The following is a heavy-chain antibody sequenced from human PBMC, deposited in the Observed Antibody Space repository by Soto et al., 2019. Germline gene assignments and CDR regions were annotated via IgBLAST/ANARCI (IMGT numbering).Heavy chain of an antibody. Sequence: EVQLLESGGGLVQPGGSLRLSCAASGFTFGSYAMSWVRQAPGKGLEWVSSVSSIGDSTYYADSVKGRFTISRDNSKNTLYLQLNSLRAEDTAVYYCARDLYSNNWPRISGVWGQGTLVTVSS. CDR2: VSSIGDST. D-gene: IGHD6-13*01. V-gene: IGHV3-23*01. CDR1: GFTFGSYA. J-gene: IGHJ4*02. CDR3: ARDLYSNNWPRISGV.